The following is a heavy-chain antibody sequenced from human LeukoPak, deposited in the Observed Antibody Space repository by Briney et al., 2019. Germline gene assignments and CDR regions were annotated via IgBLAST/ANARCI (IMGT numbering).Heavy chain of an antibody. V-gene: IGHV3-11*04. Sequence: GGSLRLSCAASGFTFSDYYMSWIRQAPGKGLEWVSYISHSGSTRYYADSVKGRFTISRDNAKTSLYLQMNSLRAEDTGVYYCARDRDFWGSYPFDYWAREPWSPSPQ. CDR2: ISHSGSTR. CDR1: GFTFSDYY. D-gene: IGHD3-3*01. J-gene: IGHJ4*02. CDR3: ARDRDFWGSYPFDY.